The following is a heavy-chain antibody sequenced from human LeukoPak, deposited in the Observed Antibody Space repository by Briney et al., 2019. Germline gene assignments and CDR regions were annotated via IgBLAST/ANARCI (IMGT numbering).Heavy chain of an antibody. CDR3: ARDGVVGAAFDY. V-gene: IGHV1-8*01. J-gene: IGHJ4*02. Sequence: ASVKVSCKASGYTFTNYDFNWMRQATGQGLEWMGWMNPNSGSTGYAQKFQGRVTITADESTSTAYMELSSLRSEDTAVYYCARDGVVGAAFDYWGQGTLVTVSS. CDR1: GYTFTNYD. CDR2: MNPNSGST. D-gene: IGHD1-26*01.